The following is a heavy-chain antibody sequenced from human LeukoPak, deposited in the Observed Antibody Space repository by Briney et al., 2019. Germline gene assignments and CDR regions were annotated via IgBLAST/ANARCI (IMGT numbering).Heavy chain of an antibody. Sequence: KSSETLSLTCTVSGGSISSYYWSWIRQPPGKGLEWIGYIYHSGSTYYNPSLKSRVTISVDRSKNQFSLKLSSVTAADTAVYYCARRPDYYDSSGSFDYWGQGTLVTVSS. J-gene: IGHJ4*02. CDR1: GGSISSYY. CDR3: ARRPDYYDSSGSFDY. D-gene: IGHD3-22*01. CDR2: IYHSGST. V-gene: IGHV4-59*12.